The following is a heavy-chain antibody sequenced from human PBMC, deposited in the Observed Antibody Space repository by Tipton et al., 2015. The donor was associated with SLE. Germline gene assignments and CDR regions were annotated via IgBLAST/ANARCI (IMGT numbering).Heavy chain of an antibody. D-gene: IGHD7-27*01. CDR3: ARVSGDGTVSLDS. V-gene: IGHV3-43*01. J-gene: IGHJ4*02. Sequence: SLRLSCTASGFSLGDYSLHWVRQAPGRGLEWISHISWDGGYTYYTESVRGRFTVSRDNNKNSLFLQMTSLRADDSALSYCARVSGDGTVSLDSWGKGTLVTVSS. CDR2: ISWDGGYT. CDR1: GFSLGDYS.